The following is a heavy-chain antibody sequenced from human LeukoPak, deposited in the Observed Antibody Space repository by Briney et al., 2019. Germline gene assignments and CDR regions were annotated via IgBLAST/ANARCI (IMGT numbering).Heavy chain of an antibody. V-gene: IGHV1-18*01. CDR1: GYTFTSYG. J-gene: IGHJ4*02. CDR3: ARDRKAVSQWLAIHYFDY. CDR2: ISAYNGNT. Sequence: ASVKVSCKASGYTFTSYGISWVRQAPGQGLEWMGWISAYNGNTNYAQKLQGRVTMTTDTSTSTAYMELRSLRSDDTAVYYCARDRKAVSQWLAIHYFDYWGQGTLVTVSS. D-gene: IGHD6-19*01.